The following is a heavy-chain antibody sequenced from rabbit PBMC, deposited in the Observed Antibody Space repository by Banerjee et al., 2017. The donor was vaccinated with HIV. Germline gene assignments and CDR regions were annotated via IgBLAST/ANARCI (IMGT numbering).Heavy chain of an antibody. CDR1: GFDFSNYG. V-gene: IGHV1S45*01. D-gene: IGHD4-1*01. CDR2: INTISGDT. Sequence: QEQLEESGGDLVKPEGSLKLSCKASGFDFSNYGVSWVRQAPGKGLEWIACINTISGDTVYATWAKGRFTISKASWTTVTLQMTSLTAADTASYFCARDLAGVIGWNFNLWGPGTLVTVS. CDR3: ARDLAGVIGWNFNL. J-gene: IGHJ4*01.